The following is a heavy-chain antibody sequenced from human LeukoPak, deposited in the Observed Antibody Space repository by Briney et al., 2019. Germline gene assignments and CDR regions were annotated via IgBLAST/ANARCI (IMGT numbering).Heavy chain of an antibody. CDR3: ARGEGLSSSGPSLYYFDY. CDR2: MYYSGST. V-gene: IGHV4-39*01. J-gene: IGHJ4*02. Sequence: PSETLSLTCTVSSGSISSIGYYWGWIRQPPGQGLEWIGSMYYSGSTYFNPSLKSRVTISVDTSKNQFSLKRSSVTAADTAVYYCARGEGLSSSGPSLYYFDYWGQGTLVTVSS. D-gene: IGHD6-6*01. CDR1: SGSISSIGYY.